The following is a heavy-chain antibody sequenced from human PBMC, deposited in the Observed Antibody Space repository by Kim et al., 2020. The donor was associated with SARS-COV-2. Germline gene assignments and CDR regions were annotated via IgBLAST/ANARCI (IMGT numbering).Heavy chain of an antibody. D-gene: IGHD4-17*01. CDR2: ISYDGVNQ. CDR3: ARDGLLTTARRVTLYYSDY. Sequence: GGSLRLSCAASGFRFNAYAMHWVRLTPGKGLEWVAVISYDGVNQYYADSVKGRFTISRDDSKSTLYLQIDSLRREDTGIYYCARDGLLTTARRVTLYYSDYWGQGTLVTVSS. J-gene: IGHJ4*02. CDR1: GFRFNAYA. V-gene: IGHV3-30*04.